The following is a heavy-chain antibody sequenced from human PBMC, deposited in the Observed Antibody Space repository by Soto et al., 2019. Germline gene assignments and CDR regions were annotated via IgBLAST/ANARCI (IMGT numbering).Heavy chain of an antibody. Sequence: SETLSLTCAVSGGSISSSSYYWGWIRQPPGKGLAWIASIYYNGITYYNPSLKSRVTISVDTSSNQFSLKLSSLAAADTAVYYCARQXXXRXFDPWGQGTLVTXXS. V-gene: IGHV4-39*01. CDR1: GGSISSSSYY. CDR2: IYYNGIT. CDR3: ARQXXXRXFDP. J-gene: IGHJ5*02.